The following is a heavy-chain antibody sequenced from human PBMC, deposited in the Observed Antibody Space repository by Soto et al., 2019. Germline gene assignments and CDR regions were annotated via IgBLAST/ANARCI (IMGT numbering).Heavy chain of an antibody. Sequence: GGSLRLSCAASGFTVSSNYMSWVRQAPGKGLEWVSVIYSGGSTYYADSVKGRFTISRDNSKNTLYIKMNTLRAEETAVYYCERDSVGYYHFWSGYYEEEGDPMDAWGQGTTVTVSS. J-gene: IGHJ6*02. CDR1: GFTVSSNY. CDR3: ERDSVGYYHFWSGYYEEEGDPMDA. V-gene: IGHV3-53*01. D-gene: IGHD3-3*01. CDR2: IYSGGST.